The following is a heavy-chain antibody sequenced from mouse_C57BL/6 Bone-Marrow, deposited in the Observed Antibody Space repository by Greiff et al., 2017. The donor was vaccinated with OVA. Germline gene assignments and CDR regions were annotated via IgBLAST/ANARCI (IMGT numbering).Heavy chain of an antibody. D-gene: IGHD2-3*01. V-gene: IGHV1-47*01. Sequence: VQLQQSGAELVKPGASVKMSCKASGYTFTTYPIEWMKQNHGKSLEWIGNFHPYNDDTKYNEKFKGKATLTVEKSSSTVYLELSRLTSDDSAVYYCARKKTYDGYSWYFDVWGTGTTVTVSS. CDR1: GYTFTTYP. CDR3: ARKKTYDGYSWYFDV. J-gene: IGHJ1*03. CDR2: FHPYNDDT.